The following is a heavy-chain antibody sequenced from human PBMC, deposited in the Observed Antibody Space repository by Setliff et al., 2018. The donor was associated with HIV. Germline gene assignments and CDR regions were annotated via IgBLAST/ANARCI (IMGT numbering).Heavy chain of an antibody. CDR3: ARDKDMTVAFDL. V-gene: IGHV3-21*01. J-gene: IGHJ4*02. Sequence: GGSLRLSCVASGFNFTSYSMNWVRQAPGKGLEWVSSISSSGNYMFYADSVKGRFTISRDNAGNSLSLLMNSLSAEDTAVYFCARDKDMTVAFDLWGQGTPVTVSS. D-gene: IGHD3-22*01. CDR2: ISSSGNYM. CDR1: GFNFTSYS.